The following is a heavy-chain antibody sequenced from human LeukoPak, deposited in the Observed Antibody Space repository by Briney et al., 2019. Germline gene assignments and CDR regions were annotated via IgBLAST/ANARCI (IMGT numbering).Heavy chain of an antibody. Sequence: GPSVSLSCEASGHTFTNYYVQWVRQARGQGREGMGIMNHSGGSTTYAQKFQGRVTMTRDTSASTVYRELSRLRSADTAIYYCARAGSITMIDWAFDIWGQGTVVTVSS. V-gene: IGHV1-46*01. CDR1: GHTFTNYY. CDR2: MNHSGGST. J-gene: IGHJ3*02. CDR3: ARAGSITMIDWAFDI. D-gene: IGHD3-22*01.